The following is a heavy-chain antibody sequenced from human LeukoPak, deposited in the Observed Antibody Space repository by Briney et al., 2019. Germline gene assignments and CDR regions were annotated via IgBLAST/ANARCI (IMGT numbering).Heavy chain of an antibody. Sequence: SETLSLTCAVYGGSFSGHYWSWIRQPPGKGLEWIGEINHSGNTNYNPSLKSRVTISVDTSKNQLSLKLSSVTAADTAVYYSARVEGIYDILTGYYYWGQGTLVTVSS. D-gene: IGHD3-9*01. CDR2: INHSGNT. V-gene: IGHV4-34*01. CDR1: GGSFSGHY. J-gene: IGHJ4*02. CDR3: ARVEGIYDILTGYYY.